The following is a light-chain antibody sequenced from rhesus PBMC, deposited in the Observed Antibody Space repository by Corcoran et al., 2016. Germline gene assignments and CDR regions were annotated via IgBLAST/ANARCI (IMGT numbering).Light chain of an antibody. J-gene: IGKJ4*01. CDR3: MQSAKDPLP. Sequence: DMVMTQTPLSLPVTPGEPASISCRSSQSRLHSNGNTYLHRYLQKPGQSLRLLIYKVTNRESGVPERFSGCGAGTVFTLKISRVEPEDVGVSYCMQSAKDPLPFGGGTKVEIK. CDR2: KVT. V-gene: IGKV2S3*01. CDR1: QSRLHSNGNTY.